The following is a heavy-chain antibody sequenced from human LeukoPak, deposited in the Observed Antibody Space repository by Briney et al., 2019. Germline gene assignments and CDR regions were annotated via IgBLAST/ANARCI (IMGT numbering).Heavy chain of an antibody. CDR3: ARSDFWSGYYNY. CDR1: GGSISGYY. D-gene: IGHD3-3*01. J-gene: IGHJ4*02. CDR2: IYTSGST. Sequence: TSESLSLTCTVSGGSISGYYWTWIRQPAGKRLEWIGRIYTSGSTNYNPSLKSRVTMSVDTSKNQFSLKLSSVTAADTALYYCARSDFWSGYYNYWGQGTLVTVSS. V-gene: IGHV4-4*07.